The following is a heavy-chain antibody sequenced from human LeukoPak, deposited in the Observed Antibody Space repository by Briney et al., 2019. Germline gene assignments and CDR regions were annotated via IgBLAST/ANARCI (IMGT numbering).Heavy chain of an antibody. J-gene: IGHJ4*02. Sequence: SETLSLTCTVSGYSISSGYYWGWIRQPPGKGLEWIGSIYHSGSTYYNPSLKSRVTISVDTSKNQFSLKLSSVTAADTAVYYCARHGGRFLTGYFSYYFDYWGQGTLVTVSS. D-gene: IGHD3-9*01. V-gene: IGHV4-38-2*02. CDR1: GYSISSGYY. CDR3: ARHGGRFLTGYFSYYFDY. CDR2: IYHSGST.